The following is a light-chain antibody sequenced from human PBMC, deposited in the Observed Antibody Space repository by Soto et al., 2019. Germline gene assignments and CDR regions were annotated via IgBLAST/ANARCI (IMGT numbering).Light chain of an antibody. CDR1: QSVSSN. V-gene: IGKV3-15*01. Sequence: EIVMTQSPATLSVSPGERATLSCGGSQSVSSNVAWYQQRPGQAPRLLIYRASTRATGIPARFSGSGSGXXLTLTISSLQSEDFAVYYCQQYHNLWTFGQGTKVE. CDR3: QQYHNLWT. CDR2: RAS. J-gene: IGKJ1*01.